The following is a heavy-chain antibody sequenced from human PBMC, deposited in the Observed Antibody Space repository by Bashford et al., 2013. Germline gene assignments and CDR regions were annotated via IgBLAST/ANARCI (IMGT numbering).Heavy chain of an antibody. Sequence: VRQAPGKGLEWVGRIRSKALNYATSYGLSMSGRFTISRDDSQKTAYLQMNSLKIEDTAMYYCAREVRYSCGGGNCYYFDHWGQGILVTVSS. CDR3: AREVRYSCGGGNCYYFDH. D-gene: IGHD2-15*01. CDR2: IRSKALNYAT. V-gene: IGHV3-73*01. J-gene: IGHJ4*02.